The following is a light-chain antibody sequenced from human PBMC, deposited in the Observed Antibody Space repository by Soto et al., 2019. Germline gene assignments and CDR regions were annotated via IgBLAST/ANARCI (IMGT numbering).Light chain of an antibody. CDR3: QSYDDSLSVHYV. V-gene: IGLV1-40*01. CDR1: SPHTRSTYD. J-gene: IGLJ1*01. Sequence: QCVLTPPPPVSGAPRGRGTISCTGSSPHTRSTYDVQWYQQLPGTAPKLLIHGNTDRPSGVPDRFSGSKSGTSASLAITGLQADDEADYYCQSYDDSLSVHYVFGTGTKVTVL. CDR2: GNT.